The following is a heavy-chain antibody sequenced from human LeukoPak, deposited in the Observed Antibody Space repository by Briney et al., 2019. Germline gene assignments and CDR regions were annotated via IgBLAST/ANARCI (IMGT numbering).Heavy chain of an antibody. CDR3: ARGVVITSGLDY. CDR2: ISYDGSNK. CDR1: GFTFSSCA. Sequence: GGSLRLSCAASGFTFSSCAMHWVRQAPGKGLEWVAVISYDGSNKYHADSVKGRFTISRDNSKNTLYLQMNSLRAEDTAVYYCARGVVITSGLDYWGPGTLVTVSS. D-gene: IGHD3-22*01. V-gene: IGHV3-30-3*01. J-gene: IGHJ4*02.